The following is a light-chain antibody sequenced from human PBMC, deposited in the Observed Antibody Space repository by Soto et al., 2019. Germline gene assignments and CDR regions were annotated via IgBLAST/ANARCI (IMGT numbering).Light chain of an antibody. Sequence: QSVLTQSSSASASLGSSVKLTCTLSSGHSTYIIAWHQQQPGKAPRYLMKLEGSGSYNKGSGIPDRFSGSSSGADRYHTISNLQFEDEADYYCETWDTNVVVFGGGTKVTVL. CDR1: SGHSTYI. CDR3: ETWDTNVVV. V-gene: IGLV4-60*02. J-gene: IGLJ2*01. CDR2: LEGSGSY.